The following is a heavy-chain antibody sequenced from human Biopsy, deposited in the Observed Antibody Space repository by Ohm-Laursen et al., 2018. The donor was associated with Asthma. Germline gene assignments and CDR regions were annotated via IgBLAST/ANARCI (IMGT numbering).Heavy chain of an antibody. V-gene: IGHV3-53*01. CDR3: ARGDSSGWSHYYFDY. Sequence: SLRLSCAASGFTFSRYAIHWVRQAPGKGLERVSVIYSGGTSDTADSVRGRFTISRNFYKNTLYLQMDSLRAEDTAVYYCARGDSSGWSHYYFDYWGQGTLVTVSS. D-gene: IGHD6-19*01. J-gene: IGHJ4*02. CDR2: IYSGGTS. CDR1: GFTFSRYA.